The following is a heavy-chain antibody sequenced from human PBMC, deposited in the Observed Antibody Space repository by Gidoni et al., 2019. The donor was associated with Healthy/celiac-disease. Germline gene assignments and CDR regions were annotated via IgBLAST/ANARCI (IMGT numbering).Heavy chain of an antibody. J-gene: IGHJ6*02. Sequence: QVQLVQSGAEVKKPGSSVKVSCKASGGTFSSYTISWVRQAPGQGLEWMGRIIPILGIANYAQKFQGRVTITADKSTSTAYMELSSLRSEDTAVYYCARDLWAVAGTVYYGMDVWGQGTTVTVSS. CDR1: GGTFSSYT. CDR3: ARDLWAVAGTVYYGMDV. CDR2: IIPILGIA. V-gene: IGHV1-69*08. D-gene: IGHD6-19*01.